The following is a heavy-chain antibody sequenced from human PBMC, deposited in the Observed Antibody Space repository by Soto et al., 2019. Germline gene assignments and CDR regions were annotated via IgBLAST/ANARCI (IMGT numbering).Heavy chain of an antibody. D-gene: IGHD1-1*01. CDR1: VFSLSTSGVG. CDR3: AHRLRGTGTAAFDI. CDR2: IYWDDDK. V-gene: IGHV2-5*02. Sequence: SGPTLVNPTQTLTLTCTFSVFSLSTSGVGVGWIRQPPGKALEWLALIYWDDDKRYSPSLKSRLTITRDTSKKQVVLTMTSLDPVDTATYYCAHRLRGTGTAAFDIWGQGTMVTVSS. J-gene: IGHJ3*02.